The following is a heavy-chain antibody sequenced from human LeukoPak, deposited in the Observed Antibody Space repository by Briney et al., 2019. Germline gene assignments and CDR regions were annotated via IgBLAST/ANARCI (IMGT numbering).Heavy chain of an antibody. Sequence: SETLSLTCAVYGGSFSGYYWSWIRQPPGKGLEWIGEINHSGSTNYNPSLKSRVTISVDTSKNQFSLKLSSVTAADTAVYYCARGHTSDYWGRGTLVTVSS. V-gene: IGHV4-34*01. J-gene: IGHJ4*02. CDR1: GGSFSGYY. CDR2: INHSGST. CDR3: ARGHTSDY.